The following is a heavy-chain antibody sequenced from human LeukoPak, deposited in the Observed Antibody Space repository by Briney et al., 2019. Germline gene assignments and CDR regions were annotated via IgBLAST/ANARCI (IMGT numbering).Heavy chain of an antibody. V-gene: IGHV4-4*02. CDR3: ARDEAVAGTGNWFDP. CDR1: GGSISSSNW. D-gene: IGHD6-19*01. J-gene: IGHJ5*02. Sequence: SGTLSLTCAVSGGSISSSNWWSWVRQPPGEGLEWIGEIYHSGSTNYNPSLKSRVTISVDKSKNQFSLKLSSVTAADTAVYYCARDEAVAGTGNWFDPWGQGTLVTVSS. CDR2: IYHSGST.